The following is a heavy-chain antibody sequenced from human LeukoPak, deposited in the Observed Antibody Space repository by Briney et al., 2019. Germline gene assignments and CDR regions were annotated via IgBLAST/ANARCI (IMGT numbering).Heavy chain of an antibody. CDR2: ISGSGGST. J-gene: IGHJ6*03. D-gene: IGHD4-11*01. CDR3: AKDYSYYYYYYMDV. V-gene: IGHV3-23*01. CDR1: GFTFSSYA. Sequence: LAGGSLRLSCAASGFTFSSYAMSWVRQAPGKGLEWVSAISGSGGSTYYADSVKGRFTISRDNSKNTLYLQMNSLRAEDTAVYYCAKDYSYYYYYYMDVWGKGTTVTVSS.